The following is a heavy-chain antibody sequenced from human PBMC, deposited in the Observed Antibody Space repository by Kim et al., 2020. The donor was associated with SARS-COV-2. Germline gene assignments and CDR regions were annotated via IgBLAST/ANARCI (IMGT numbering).Heavy chain of an antibody. Sequence: GGSLRLSCAASGFTFTSYWMHWVRQAPGKGLVWVSHINSDGSVTRYADSVKGRFTISRDNAKNTLYLQMNSLRAEDTAVYYCAREAIFGSRNDAFDIWGQGTMVTVSS. CDR3: AREAIFGSRNDAFDI. J-gene: IGHJ3*02. CDR2: INSDGSVT. CDR1: GFTFTSYW. V-gene: IGHV3-74*01. D-gene: IGHD3-3*01.